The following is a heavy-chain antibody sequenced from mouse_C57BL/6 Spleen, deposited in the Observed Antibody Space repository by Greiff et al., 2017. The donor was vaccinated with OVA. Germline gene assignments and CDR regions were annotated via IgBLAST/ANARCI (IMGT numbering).Heavy chain of an antibody. CDR1: GYAFSSYW. J-gene: IGHJ2*01. D-gene: IGHD2-2*01. V-gene: IGHV1-80*01. CDR2: IYPGDGDT. Sequence: QVQLKQSGAELVKPGASVKISCKASGYAFSSYWMNWVKQRPGKGLEWIGQIYPGDGDTNYNGKFKGKATLTADKSSSTAYMQLSSLTSVDSAVYFFARRVLMVTAGYFDYWGQGTTLTVSS. CDR3: ARRVLMVTAGYFDY.